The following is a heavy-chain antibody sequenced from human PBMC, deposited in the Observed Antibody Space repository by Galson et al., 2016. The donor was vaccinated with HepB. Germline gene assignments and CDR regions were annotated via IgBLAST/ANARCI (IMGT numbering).Heavy chain of an antibody. J-gene: IGHJ4*02. D-gene: IGHD2-21*02. CDR1: GLAFSNYA. CDR3: TRPKTTAIGGRSDY. V-gene: IGHV3-23*01. Sequence: SLRLSCAVSGLAFSNYAMSWVRQAPGKGLEWVSAISGRGVRSTSGGTYYADSAKGRFTISRDDSKNTLYLQMNSLRAEDTAVYYCTRPKTTAIGGRSDYWGQGTLVTVSS. CDR2: ISGRGVRSTSGGT.